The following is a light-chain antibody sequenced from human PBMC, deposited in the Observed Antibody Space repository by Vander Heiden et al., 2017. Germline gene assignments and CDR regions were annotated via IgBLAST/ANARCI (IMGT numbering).Light chain of an antibody. Sequence: HSPLSQPPPPSRAPGQSITISCTGTISDVGGDNYVSWYQQHPGKAPKLMIYDVSNRPSGLSNRFSGSKSGNTASLTISGLRAEDEADYYCSSYTSSSTQVFGTGTKVTVL. J-gene: IGLJ1*01. CDR2: DVS. CDR1: ISDVGGDNY. CDR3: SSYTSSSTQV. V-gene: IGLV2-14*03.